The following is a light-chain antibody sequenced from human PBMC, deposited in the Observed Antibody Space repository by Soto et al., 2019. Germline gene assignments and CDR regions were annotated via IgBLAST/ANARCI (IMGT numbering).Light chain of an antibody. J-gene: IGKJ1*01. Sequence: DIQMTQSPSSLFASVGDRVSIPCRASQAIRNNLGWYQQKPGKAPKRLIFDASSLQSRVPSRFSGSGSGTEFTLTISSLQPEDFATYYCLQHDTYPRTFGQGTKVYIK. CDR2: DAS. V-gene: IGKV1-17*01. CDR1: QAIRNN. CDR3: LQHDTYPRT.